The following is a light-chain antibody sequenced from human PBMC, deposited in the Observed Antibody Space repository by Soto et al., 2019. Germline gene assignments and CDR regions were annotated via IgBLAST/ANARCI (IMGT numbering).Light chain of an antibody. CDR2: AAS. CDR3: HRSYSTPT. CDR1: QSISSY. Sequence: DIQMTQSPSSLSASVGDRVTITCRASQSISSYLNLYQQKPGKAPKLEIYAASSLQSWVPSSLSGSGSGTDFTLTIISLQPEDFATYYCHRSYSTPTFGQGTRLEIK. J-gene: IGKJ2*01. V-gene: IGKV1-39*01.